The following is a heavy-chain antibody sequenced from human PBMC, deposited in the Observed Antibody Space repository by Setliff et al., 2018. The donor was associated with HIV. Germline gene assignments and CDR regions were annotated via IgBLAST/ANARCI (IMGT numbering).Heavy chain of an antibody. V-gene: IGHV4-4*09. D-gene: IGHD3-10*01. J-gene: IGHJ4*02. CDR2: IYTSGST. CDR3: ARAYFGSGIYY. Sequence: NPSETLSLTCTVSGGSISSYYWSRVRQPPGKGLEWIGYIYTSGSTNYNPSLKSRVTISVDTSKNQFSLKLYSVTAADTAVYYCARAYFGSGIYYWGQGTLVTSPQ. CDR1: GGSISSYY.